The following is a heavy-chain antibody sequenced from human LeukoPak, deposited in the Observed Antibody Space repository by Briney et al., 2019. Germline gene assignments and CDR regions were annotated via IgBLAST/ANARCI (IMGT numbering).Heavy chain of an antibody. Sequence: PSETLSLTCAVYGGSFSGYYWSWLRQPPGKGLEWLGEINHSGSTNYNPSLKSRVTISVDTSKNQFSLKLSSVTAADTAVYYCAGYGSGSYYTDYWGQGTVVTVSS. CDR1: GGSFSGYY. CDR2: INHSGST. D-gene: IGHD3-10*01. V-gene: IGHV4-34*01. CDR3: AGYGSGSYYTDY. J-gene: IGHJ4*02.